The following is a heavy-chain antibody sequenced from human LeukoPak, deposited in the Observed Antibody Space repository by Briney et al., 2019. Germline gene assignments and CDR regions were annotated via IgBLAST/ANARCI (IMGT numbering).Heavy chain of an antibody. CDR2: ISACNGNT. CDR1: GYTFTSYG. Sequence: ASVKVSCKASGYTFTSYGISWVRQDPGQGLEWMGWISACNGNTNYAQKLQGRVTMTTDTSPSTAYMELRSLRSDDTAVYYCVRDHDLYSRGWYGYYCYYGMDVWSQGSTVTVS. CDR3: VRDHDLYSRGWYGYYCYYGMDV. D-gene: IGHD6-19*01. J-gene: IGHJ6*02. V-gene: IGHV1-18*01.